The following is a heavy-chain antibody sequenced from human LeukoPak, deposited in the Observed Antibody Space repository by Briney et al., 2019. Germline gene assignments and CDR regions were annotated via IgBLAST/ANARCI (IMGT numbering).Heavy chain of an antibody. D-gene: IGHD3-10*01. CDR2: ISSASNTI. CDR1: GFTFSTYS. J-gene: IGHJ5*02. Sequence: PGGSLRLSCAASGFTFSTYSMNWVRQAPGKGLEWVSYISSASNTIYYADSVKGRFTISRDNAKNSLYLQMNSLRAVDTAMYYCARDGWFGDYNWFDPWGQGTLVTVSS. V-gene: IGHV3-48*01. CDR3: ARDGWFGDYNWFDP.